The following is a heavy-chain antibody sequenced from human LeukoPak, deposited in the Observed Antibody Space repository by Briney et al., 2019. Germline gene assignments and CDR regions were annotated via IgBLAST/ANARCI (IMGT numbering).Heavy chain of an antibody. CDR3: AKSSVGATVFDD. D-gene: IGHD1-26*01. J-gene: IGHJ4*02. V-gene: IGHV3-23*01. CDR2: VSGSGGRT. CDR1: GFTFSTYT. Sequence: GGSLRLSCAASGFTFSTYTMNWVRQPPGKGREWVSAVSGSGGRTFYADSVKGRFTISRDNSKNTVYLQMNSLRVEDTAVYYCAKSSVGATVFDDWGQGTLVTVSS.